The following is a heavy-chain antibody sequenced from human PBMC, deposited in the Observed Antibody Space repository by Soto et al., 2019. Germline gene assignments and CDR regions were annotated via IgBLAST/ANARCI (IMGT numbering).Heavy chain of an antibody. Sequence: PSETLSLTCTVSGGSISSYYWGWIRQPPGKGLEWIGYIYYSGSTNYNPSLKSRVTISVDTSKNQFSLKLSSVTAADTAVYYCARYSNVLLWCGENNWYDPWGQGTLVTVSS. D-gene: IGHD3-10*01. CDR2: IYYSGST. CDR1: GGSISSYY. J-gene: IGHJ5*02. CDR3: ARYSNVLLWCGENNWYDP. V-gene: IGHV4-59*08.